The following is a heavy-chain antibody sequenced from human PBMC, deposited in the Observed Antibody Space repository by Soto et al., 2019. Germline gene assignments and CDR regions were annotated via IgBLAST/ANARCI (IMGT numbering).Heavy chain of an antibody. Sequence: EVQLVESGGDLLQLGASLRLSCAGFGFSLADYRMHGVGQAPGKGLEGVSGISWNGIKRGLAASWRGRFTVSKDSAKIPLYLQINSLRIEDTALYYCAKGVRRTWKEMGVGGKGTAVIVPS. CDR3: AKGVRRTWKEMGV. D-gene: IGHD1-1*01. J-gene: IGHJ6*04. V-gene: IGHV3-9*01. CDR2: ISWNGIKR. CDR1: GFSLADYR.